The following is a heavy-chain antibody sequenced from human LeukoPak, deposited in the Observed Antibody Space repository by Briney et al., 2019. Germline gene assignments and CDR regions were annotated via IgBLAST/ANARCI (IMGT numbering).Heavy chain of an antibody. CDR2: IYYSGST. J-gene: IGHJ5*02. CDR1: GGSISSYY. Sequence: SETLSLTCTVSGGSISSYYWSWIRQPPGKGLEWIGYIYYSGSTNYNPSLKSRVTISVDTSKNQFSLKLSSVTAADTAVYYCARNIAAAGSNWFDPWGQGTLVTVSS. V-gene: IGHV4-59*01. CDR3: ARNIAAAGSNWFDP. D-gene: IGHD6-13*01.